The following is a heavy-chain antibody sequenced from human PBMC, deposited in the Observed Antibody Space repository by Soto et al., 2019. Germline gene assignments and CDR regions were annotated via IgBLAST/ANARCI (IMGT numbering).Heavy chain of an antibody. V-gene: IGHV3-33*01. CDR2: IWYDGSNK. D-gene: IGHD6-13*01. CDR1: GFTFSSYG. Sequence: QVQLVESGGGVVQPGRSLRLSCAASGFTFSSYGMHWVRQAPGKGLEWVAVIWYDGSNKYYADSVKGRFTISRDNSKNTLYLQMNSLRAEDTAAYYCARAGGIAAAGYYYYGMDVWGQGTTVTVSS. CDR3: ARAGGIAAAGYYYYGMDV. J-gene: IGHJ6*02.